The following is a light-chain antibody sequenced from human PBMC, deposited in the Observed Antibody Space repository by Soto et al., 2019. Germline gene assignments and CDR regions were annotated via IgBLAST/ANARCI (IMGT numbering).Light chain of an antibody. V-gene: IGKV3-15*01. CDR2: GAS. CDR1: QSVNSN. Sequence: EIVMTQSPATLSVSPGERATLSCRASQSVNSNLAWYQQKFGQAPRLLIYGASTRATGIPARFSGSGSGTEFTLTIRSLQSEDFAVYYCQQYNNWPPLTFGQGTKVEVE. CDR3: QQYNNWPPLT. J-gene: IGKJ1*01.